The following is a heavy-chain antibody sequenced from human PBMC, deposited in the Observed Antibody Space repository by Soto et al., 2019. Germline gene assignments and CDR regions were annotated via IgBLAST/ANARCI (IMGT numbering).Heavy chain of an antibody. D-gene: IGHD1-1*01. CDR1: GFTFSSYS. J-gene: IGHJ6*02. CDR3: AKARGANNWANYYGLDV. V-gene: IGHV3-21*01. CDR2: ISSSSSYI. Sequence: GGSLRLSCAASGFTFSSYSMNWVRQAPGKGLEWVSSISSSSSYIYYADSVKGRFTISRDNAKNSLYLQMNSLRAEDTAVYYCAKARGANNWANYYGLDVWGQGTTVTVSS.